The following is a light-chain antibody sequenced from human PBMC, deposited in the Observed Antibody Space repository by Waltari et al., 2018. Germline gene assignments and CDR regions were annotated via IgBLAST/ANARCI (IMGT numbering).Light chain of an antibody. J-gene: IGLJ3*02. CDR2: RNH. CDR3: AAWDDSLSVWV. V-gene: IGLV1-47*01. Sequence: QSVLTQSPSAPGAPGQSVTIPCSGSNSNTGSNYVYWYQQLPGTAPKVLIYRNHQRPPGVPERFSGSKSETSASLAISGLRSEDEADYYCAAWDDSLSVWVFGERTKLTVL. CDR1: NSNTGSNY.